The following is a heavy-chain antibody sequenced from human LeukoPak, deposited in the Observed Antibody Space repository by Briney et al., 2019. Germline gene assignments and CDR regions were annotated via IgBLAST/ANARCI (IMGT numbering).Heavy chain of an antibody. CDR2: IYYIGST. CDR1: GDSISSDNYY. V-gene: IGHV4-39*01. D-gene: IGHD6-13*01. CDR3: ARVGYSSSWYYYMDV. Sequence: SETLSLTCTVSGDSISSDNYYWSWVRQPPGKGLEWIGNIYYIGSTYYNPSLKSRVTVSVDTSKNQFSLKLSSVTAADTAVYYCARVGYSSSWYYYMDVWGKGTTVTVSS. J-gene: IGHJ6*03.